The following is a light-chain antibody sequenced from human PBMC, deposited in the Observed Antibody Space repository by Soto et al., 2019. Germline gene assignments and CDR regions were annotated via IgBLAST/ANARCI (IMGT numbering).Light chain of an antibody. Sequence: DIVMTQSPLSLPVTPGEPASISCRSSQSLLHSNGYNYLDWYLQKPGQSPQLLIYLGSNRASGVPDRFSGSGSGTDITLKISRVEAEDVGVYYCMQAIQTPRTFGQGTKVEIK. CDR2: LGS. V-gene: IGKV2-28*01. J-gene: IGKJ1*01. CDR3: MQAIQTPRT. CDR1: QSLLHSNGYNY.